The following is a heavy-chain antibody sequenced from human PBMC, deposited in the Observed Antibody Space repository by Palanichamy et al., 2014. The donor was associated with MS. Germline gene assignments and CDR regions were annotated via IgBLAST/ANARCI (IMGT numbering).Heavy chain of an antibody. CDR3: ARRRTYCSGPSCNFDY. Sequence: IYYNGNSYHRPSLKSRITISIDTSKNQFSLNLSSVTAADTAVYFCARRRTYCSGPSCNFDYWGQGTRVTVSS. D-gene: IGHD2-2*01. J-gene: IGHJ4*02. CDR2: IYYNGNS. V-gene: IGHV4-39*01.